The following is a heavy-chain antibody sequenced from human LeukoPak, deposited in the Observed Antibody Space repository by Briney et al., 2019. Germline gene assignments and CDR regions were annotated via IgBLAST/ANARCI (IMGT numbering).Heavy chain of an antibody. J-gene: IGHJ4*02. Sequence: ASVKVSCKASGYTFTGYYMHWVRQAPGQGLEWMGWINPNSGGTNYAQKFQGRVTMTRDTSISTSYMELSRLRSDDTAVYYCARGWTLNRSVSPPYYFDYGAQGPLATFPS. CDR3: ARGWTLNRSVSPPYYFDY. CDR1: GYTFTGYY. V-gene: IGHV1-2*02. D-gene: IGHD3/OR15-3a*01. CDR2: INPNSGGT.